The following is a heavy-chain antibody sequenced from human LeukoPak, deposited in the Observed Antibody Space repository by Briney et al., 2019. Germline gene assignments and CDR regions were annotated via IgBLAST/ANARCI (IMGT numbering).Heavy chain of an antibody. CDR2: IYPGDSDT. CDR3: ARSYCTNGVCYADY. CDR1: GYSFTSYW. V-gene: IGHV5-51*01. J-gene: IGHJ4*02. D-gene: IGHD2-8*01. Sequence: GESLKISCKGSGYSFTSYWIGWVRQIPGRDLEWMGIIYPGDSDTRYSPSFQGQVTISADKSISTAYLHWSSLKASDTAMYYCARSYCTNGVCYADYWGQGTLVTVSS.